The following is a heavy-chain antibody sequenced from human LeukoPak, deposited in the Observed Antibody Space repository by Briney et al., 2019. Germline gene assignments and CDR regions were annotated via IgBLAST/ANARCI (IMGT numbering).Heavy chain of an antibody. CDR2: IYYSGST. D-gene: IGHD3-3*01. J-gene: IGHJ4*02. CDR3: ARRGFWSGYDY. V-gene: IGHV4-39*01. CDR1: GGSISSSSYY. Sequence: SETLSLTCTVSGGSISSSSYYWGWIRQPPGKGLEWIGSIYYSGSTYYNPSLKSRVTISVDTSKNQFSLKLSSVTAADTAVYYCARRGFWSGYDYWGQGTLVTVS.